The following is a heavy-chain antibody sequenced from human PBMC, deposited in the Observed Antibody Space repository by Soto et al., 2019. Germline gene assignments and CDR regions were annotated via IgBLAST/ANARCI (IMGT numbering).Heavy chain of an antibody. CDR3: ARDYSGFSGSHYIYLFNY. J-gene: IGHJ4*02. V-gene: IGHV1-3*01. CDR2: INGGNGNT. Sequence: QVELVQSGAELKKPGASLKVSCKASGNTVSNSAIHWVRQDPGQRLEWMGWINGGNGNTYYSEHFQGRVTFTRDTSAGTVYMQLSSLTTENTAVYYCARDYSGFSGSHYIYLFNYWGQGALVTVSS. D-gene: IGHD1-26*01. CDR1: GNTVSNSA.